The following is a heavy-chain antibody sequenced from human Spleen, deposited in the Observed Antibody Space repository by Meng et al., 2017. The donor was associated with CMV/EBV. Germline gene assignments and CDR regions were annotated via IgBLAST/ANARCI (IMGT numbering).Heavy chain of an antibody. D-gene: IGHD2-15*01. V-gene: IGHV1-69*12. Sequence: QFQLVASGSEVKKPGSSVKVSCKASGGTFSSYAISWVRQAPGQGLEWMGGIIPIFGTANYAQKFQGRVTITADESTSTAYMELSSLRSEDTAVYYCARDQGRGVAATPYYFDYWGQGTLVTVSS. CDR3: ARDQGRGVAATPYYFDY. CDR2: IIPIFGTA. CDR1: GGTFSSYA. J-gene: IGHJ4*02.